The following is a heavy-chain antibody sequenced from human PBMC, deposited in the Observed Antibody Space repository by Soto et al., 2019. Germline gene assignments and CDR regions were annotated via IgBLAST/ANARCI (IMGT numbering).Heavy chain of an antibody. CDR2: INAGNGNT. V-gene: IGHV1-3*01. CDR1: GYTFTSYA. D-gene: IGHD2-2*02. J-gene: IGHJ5*02. Sequence: ASVKVSCKASGYTFTSYAMHWVRQAPGQRLEWMGWINAGNGNTKYSQKFQGRVTITRDTSASTAYMELSSLRSEDTAVYYCAREEGYCSSTRCYTGWFDPWGQGNLVTVSS. CDR3: AREEGYCSSTRCYTGWFDP.